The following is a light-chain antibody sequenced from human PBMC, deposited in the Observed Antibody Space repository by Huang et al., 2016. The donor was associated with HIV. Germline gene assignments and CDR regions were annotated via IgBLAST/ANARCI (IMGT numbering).Light chain of an antibody. J-gene: IGKJ4*01. Sequence: DIVMTQSPDSLAVSLGERATINRKSSQSVLYSSNNKNYLAWYQQKPGQPPKLLIYWASTRESGVPDRLSGSGSGTDFTLTISSLQAEDVAVYYCQQYYSTPLTFGGGTKVEIK. CDR1: QSVLYSSNNKNY. CDR3: QQYYSTPLT. CDR2: WAS. V-gene: IGKV4-1*01.